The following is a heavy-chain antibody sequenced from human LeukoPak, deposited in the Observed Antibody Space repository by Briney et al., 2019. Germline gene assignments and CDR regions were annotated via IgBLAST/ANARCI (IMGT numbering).Heavy chain of an antibody. V-gene: IGHV1-2*02. CDR1: GYTLIGYY. J-gene: IGHJ3*02. CDR3: ARGDSSGYYYAFDI. Sequence: ASVKVSCKASGYTLIGYYMHWVRQAPGQGVEWMGWINPNSGGTNYAQNFQGRVTMTRDTSISTAYMELSRLRSDDTAVYYCARGDSSGYYYAFDIWGQGTMVTVSS. CDR2: INPNSGGT. D-gene: IGHD3-22*01.